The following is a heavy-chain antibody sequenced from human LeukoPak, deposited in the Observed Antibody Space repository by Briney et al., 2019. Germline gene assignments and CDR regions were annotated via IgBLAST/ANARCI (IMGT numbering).Heavy chain of an antibody. CDR2: ISAYNGNT. CDR3: ASGWERRHFDY. Sequence: GASVKVSCKASGYTFTGYYMHWVRQAPGQGLEWMGRISAYNGNTNYAQKLQGRVTMTTDTSTSTAYMELRSLRSDDTAVYYCASGWERRHFDYWGQGTLVTVSS. CDR1: GYTFTGYY. V-gene: IGHV1-18*04. D-gene: IGHD1-26*01. J-gene: IGHJ4*02.